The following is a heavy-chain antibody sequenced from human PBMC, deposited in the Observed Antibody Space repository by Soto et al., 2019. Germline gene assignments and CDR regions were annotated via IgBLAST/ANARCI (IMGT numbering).Heavy chain of an antibody. CDR3: ALGGSGSYYGRAFDI. Sequence: ASVKVSCKASGYTFTRYYMHWVRQAPGQGLEWMGWINPNSGGTNYAQKLQGWVTRTRDTSISTAYMELSRLRSDDTAVYYCALGGSGSYYGRAFDIWGQGTMVTVSS. J-gene: IGHJ3*02. CDR1: GYTFTRYY. D-gene: IGHD3-10*01. CDR2: INPNSGGT. V-gene: IGHV1-2*04.